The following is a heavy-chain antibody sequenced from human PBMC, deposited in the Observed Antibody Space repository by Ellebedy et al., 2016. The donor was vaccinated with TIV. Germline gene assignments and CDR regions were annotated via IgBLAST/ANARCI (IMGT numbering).Heavy chain of an antibody. D-gene: IGHD6-19*01. Sequence: GESLKISXAASGFTFSSYGMHWVRQAPGKGLEWVAVISYDGSNKYYADSVKGRFTISRDNSKNTLYLQMNSLRAEDTAVYYCAKHSVAGSNWGQGTLVTVSS. CDR2: ISYDGSNK. V-gene: IGHV3-30*18. CDR1: GFTFSSYG. CDR3: AKHSVAGSN. J-gene: IGHJ4*02.